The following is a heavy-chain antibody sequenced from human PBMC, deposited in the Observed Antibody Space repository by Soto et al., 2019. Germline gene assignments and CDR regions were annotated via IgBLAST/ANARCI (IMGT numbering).Heavy chain of an antibody. CDR3: TSLGGYIDY. V-gene: IGHV3-73*01. J-gene: IGHJ4*02. CDR1: GFTFSGSA. D-gene: IGHD2-15*01. CDR2: IRSKANSYAT. Sequence: EVQLVESGGGLVQPGGSLKLSCAASGFTFSGSAMHWVRQASGKGLEWVGRIRSKANSYATAYAASVKDRFTISRDDSKNTAYLQMNSLKTEDTAVYYCTSLGGYIDYWGQGTLVTVSS.